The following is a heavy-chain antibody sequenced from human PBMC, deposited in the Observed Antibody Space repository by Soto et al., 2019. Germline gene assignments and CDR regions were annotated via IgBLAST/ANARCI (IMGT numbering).Heavy chain of an antibody. Sequence: QVQLVQSGAEVRKPGSSVKVSCKASGGTFSSYVISWVRQAPGLGLEWMGGIIPAFHTPTYAQRFQGRVTITADGSTNTAYMELSSLTSEDTAVYYCARNLGWELDYLDSWGQGTLVTVSS. CDR1: GGTFSSYV. CDR2: IIPAFHTP. J-gene: IGHJ4*02. V-gene: IGHV1-69*01. CDR3: ARNLGWELDYLDS. D-gene: IGHD1-26*01.